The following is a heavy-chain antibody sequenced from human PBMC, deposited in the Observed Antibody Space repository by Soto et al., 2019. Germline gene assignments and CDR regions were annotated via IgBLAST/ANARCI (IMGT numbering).Heavy chain of an antibody. Sequence: QVQLVQSGAEVKPPGSSGKVSCKASGGAFISYTINWVRQAPGRRLEWRGRIIPIRNVTNYAQTFQGRVTITADKSTSTAYMELSSLRSEDTAVYFCAKGAGYFDYWGQGTLVTVSS. CDR2: IIPIRNVT. V-gene: IGHV1-69*02. CDR1: GGAFISYT. J-gene: IGHJ4*02. CDR3: AKGAGYFDY.